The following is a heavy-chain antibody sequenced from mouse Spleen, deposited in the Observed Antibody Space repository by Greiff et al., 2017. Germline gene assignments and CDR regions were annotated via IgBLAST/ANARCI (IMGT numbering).Heavy chain of an antibody. CDR1: GFTFSDYY. CDR3: VRQDPYSGNAMDY. J-gene: IGHJ4*01. CDR2: INYDGSST. D-gene: IGHD2-12*01. V-gene: IGHV5-16*02. Sequence: EVKLVESEGGLVQPGSSMKLSCTASGFTFSDYYMAWVRQVPEKGLEWVANINYDGSSTYYLDSLKSRFIISRDNAKNILYLQMSSLKSEDTAMYYCVRQDPYSGNAMDYWGQGTSVTVSS.